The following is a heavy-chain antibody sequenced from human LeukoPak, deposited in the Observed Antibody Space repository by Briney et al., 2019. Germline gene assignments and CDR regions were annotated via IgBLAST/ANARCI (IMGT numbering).Heavy chain of an antibody. V-gene: IGHV1-2*02. D-gene: IGHD6-13*01. CDR1: GYTFTGSY. Sequence: DSVKVSCKASGYTFTGSYMHWERQAPGQGLEWMGWINPNTGGTNYAQQFQGRVTMTRDTSISTAYMELSRLKSDDTAVYYCARQRVAAAGPNWFDPWGQGTLVTVSS. CDR2: INPNTGGT. J-gene: IGHJ5*02. CDR3: ARQRVAAAGPNWFDP.